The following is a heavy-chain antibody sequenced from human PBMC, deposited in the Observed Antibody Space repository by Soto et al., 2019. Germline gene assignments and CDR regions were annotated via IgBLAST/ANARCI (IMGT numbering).Heavy chain of an antibody. V-gene: IGHV5-51*01. CDR3: ARHNNGFDY. D-gene: IGHD1-20*01. CDR2: IYFGDSET. Sequence: GESLKISCXGSGHSFTSNWIAWVRQMPGKGLEWMGVIYFGDSETRYSPSFQGQVTISADKSISTAYLEWSSLKASDTAMYYCARHNNGFDYWGQGTQVTVSS. J-gene: IGHJ4*02. CDR1: GHSFTSNW.